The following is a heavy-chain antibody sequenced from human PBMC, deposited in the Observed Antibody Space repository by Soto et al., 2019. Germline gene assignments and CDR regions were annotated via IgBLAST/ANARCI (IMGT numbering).Heavy chain of an antibody. CDR3: ARFFSSGYYMDA. D-gene: IGHD3-3*01. V-gene: IGHV1-8*01. CDR1: GYTFTSYD. Sequence: ASVKVSCKASGYTFTSYDINWVRQATGQGLEWMGWMNPNSGNTGYAQKFQGRVTMTRNTSISTAYMELSSLRSEDTAVYYCARFFSSGYYMDAWGKGTTLTVSS. CDR2: MNPNSGNT. J-gene: IGHJ6*04.